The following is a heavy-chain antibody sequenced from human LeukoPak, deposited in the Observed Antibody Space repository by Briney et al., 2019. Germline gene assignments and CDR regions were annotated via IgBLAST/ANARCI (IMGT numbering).Heavy chain of an antibody. CDR2: IYASGKT. CDR3: ARSFSEKFYFES. D-gene: IGHD1-26*01. V-gene: IGHV4-61*02. J-gene: IGHJ4*02. CDR1: GDSISRGRYY. Sequence: SQTLSLTCTVSGDSISRGRYYWSWVRQPAGKELEWIWRIYASGKTDYNPYTPSLKSRVAMSLDTSKNQVSLYLTSVTAADTAMYFCARSFSEKFYFESWGQGTLVTVSS.